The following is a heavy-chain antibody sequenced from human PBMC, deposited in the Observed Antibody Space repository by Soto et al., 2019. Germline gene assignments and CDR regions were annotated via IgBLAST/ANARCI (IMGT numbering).Heavy chain of an antibody. CDR1: GFTFRSYG. CDR3: ARKPQGYPHDH. Sequence: QVQLEQSGAEVKKPGASVKVSCETSGFTFRSYGFSWVRQAPGQGLEWMGWISANNGDRHYAQKLQGRVTLTTDTSTGTVYMELRSLRSDDTAVYYCARKPQGYPHDHWGQGTLVTVSS. D-gene: IGHD6-13*01. J-gene: IGHJ4*02. CDR2: ISANNGDR. V-gene: IGHV1-18*04.